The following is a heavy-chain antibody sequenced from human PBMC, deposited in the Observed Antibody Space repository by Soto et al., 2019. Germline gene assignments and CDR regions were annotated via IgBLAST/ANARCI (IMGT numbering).Heavy chain of an antibody. J-gene: IGHJ6*02. Sequence: QVQLVESGGGVVQPGRSLRLSCAASGFTFSSYAMHWVRQAPGKGLEWGAVISYDGSNKYYADSVKGRFTISRDNSKNTLYLQMNSLRAEDTAVYYCARVPLYCSGGSCYSFHYYGMDVWGQGTTVTVSS. CDR1: GFTFSSYA. CDR2: ISYDGSNK. D-gene: IGHD2-15*01. CDR3: ARVPLYCSGGSCYSFHYYGMDV. V-gene: IGHV3-30-3*01.